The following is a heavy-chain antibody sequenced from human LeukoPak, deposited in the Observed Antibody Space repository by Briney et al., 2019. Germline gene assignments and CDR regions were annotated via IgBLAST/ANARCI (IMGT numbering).Heavy chain of an antibody. CDR1: GFTFNNAW. D-gene: IGHD3-9*01. Sequence: GGSLRLSCGASGFTFNNAWMNWVRQAPGKGLEWVGRIKSKTDGGTTDYAAPVKGRFTISRDDSKNTLYLQMNSLKTDDTAVYYLCTSGGTYYDLLTAPFDYWGQGTLVTVSS. V-gene: IGHV3-15*01. CDR3: CTSGGTYYDLLTAPFDY. CDR2: IKSKTDGGTT. J-gene: IGHJ4*02.